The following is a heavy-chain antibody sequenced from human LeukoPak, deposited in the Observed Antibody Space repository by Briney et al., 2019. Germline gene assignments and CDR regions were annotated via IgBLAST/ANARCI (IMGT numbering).Heavy chain of an antibody. CDR2: INPNSGGT. Sequence: GASVKVSCKASGYTFTGYYMHWVRQAPGQGLEWMGRINPNSGGTNYAQKFQGRVTMTRDTSISTAYMELSRLRSDDTAVYYCAGNSGYNGNDAFDIWGQGTMVTVSS. V-gene: IGHV1-2*06. CDR3: AGNSGYNGNDAFDI. CDR1: GYTFTGYY. D-gene: IGHD5-24*01. J-gene: IGHJ3*02.